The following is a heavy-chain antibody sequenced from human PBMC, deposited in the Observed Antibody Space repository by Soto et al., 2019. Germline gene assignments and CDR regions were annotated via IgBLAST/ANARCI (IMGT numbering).Heavy chain of an antibody. CDR1: GWSFRGYY. D-gene: IGHD6-6*01. V-gene: IGHV4-34*01. CDR3: ARGGIAARPQWTLYYYYGMDV. J-gene: IGHJ6*02. Sequence: PSETRSRNCTVYGWSFRGYYWLWIRQPPGKGLDGIGEINHSGSTNYNPSLKSRVTISVDTSKNQFSLKLSSVTAADTAVYYCARGGIAARPQWTLYYYYGMDVWGQGTTVPVSS. CDR2: INHSGST.